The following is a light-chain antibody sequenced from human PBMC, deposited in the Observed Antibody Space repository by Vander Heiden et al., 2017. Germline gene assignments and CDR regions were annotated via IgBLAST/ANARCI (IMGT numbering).Light chain of an antibody. CDR3: QRSDSTPYT. CDR2: AAS. Sequence: DIQMTQSPSSLSASVGDRVTITCRASPGISSYLNWYQQKPGKAPKLLIYAASSSHSGVPSRFSGSASATDFTLTISMLHPEDFATYYCQRSDSTPYTFGQGTKLEIK. V-gene: IGKV1-39*01. J-gene: IGKJ2*01. CDR1: PGISSY.